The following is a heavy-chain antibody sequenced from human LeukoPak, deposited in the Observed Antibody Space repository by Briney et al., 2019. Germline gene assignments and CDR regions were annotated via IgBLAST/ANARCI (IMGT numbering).Heavy chain of an antibody. CDR2: IYPGDSDT. CDR1: GYSFTSYW. D-gene: IGHD1-1*01. CDR3: ARHETGPYFDY. V-gene: IGHV5-51*01. Sequence: KVSCKASGYSFTSYWIRWVRQMPGKGLECMGIIYPGDSDTRYSPSFQGQVTISADKSISTAYLQWSSLKASDTAIYYCARHETGPYFDYWGQGTLVTVSS. J-gene: IGHJ4*02.